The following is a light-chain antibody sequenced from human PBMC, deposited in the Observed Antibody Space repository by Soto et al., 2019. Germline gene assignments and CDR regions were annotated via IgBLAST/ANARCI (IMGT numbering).Light chain of an antibody. CDR2: GNS. J-gene: IGLJ3*02. V-gene: IGLV1-40*01. Sequence: QSVLTQPPSVSGAPGQRVTISCTGSSSNIGAGYDVHWYQQLPVTAPKLLIYGNSNRPSGVPDRFSGSKSGTSASLAITGLQVEDEADYYCQSYDSSLSVVFGGGTKVTVL. CDR1: SSNIGAGYD. CDR3: QSYDSSLSVV.